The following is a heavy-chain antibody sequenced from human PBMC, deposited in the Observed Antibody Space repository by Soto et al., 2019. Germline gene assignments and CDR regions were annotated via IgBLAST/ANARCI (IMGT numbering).Heavy chain of an antibody. D-gene: IGHD2-15*01. CDR3: ASGTPARYCSGGSCYFDY. V-gene: IGHV4-31*03. J-gene: IGHJ4*02. Sequence: PSETLSLTCTVSGGSISSGGYYWSWIRQHPGKGLEWIGYIYYSGSTYYNPSLKSRVTISVDTSKNQFSLKLSSVTAADTAVYYCASGTPARYCSGGSCYFDYWGQGTLVTVSS. CDR1: GGSISSGGYY. CDR2: IYYSGST.